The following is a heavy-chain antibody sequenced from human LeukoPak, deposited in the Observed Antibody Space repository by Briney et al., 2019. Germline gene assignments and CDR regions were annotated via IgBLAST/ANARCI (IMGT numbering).Heavy chain of an antibody. J-gene: IGHJ3*02. CDR3: AKFSALVTVTNHDAFDI. Sequence: PGRSLRLSCAASGFTFSSYGMHWVRQAPGKGLEWVAVIWYDGSNKYYADSVKGRFTISRDNAKNSLYLQMNSLRAEDTALYYCAKFSALVTVTNHDAFDIWGQGTMVTVSS. CDR1: GFTFSSYG. CDR2: IWYDGSNK. D-gene: IGHD4-17*01. V-gene: IGHV3-33*03.